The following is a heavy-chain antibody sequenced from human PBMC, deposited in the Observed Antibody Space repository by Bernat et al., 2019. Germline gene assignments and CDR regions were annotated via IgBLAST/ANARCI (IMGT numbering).Heavy chain of an antibody. J-gene: IGHJ3*02. CDR2: ISSSSSYI. CDR1: GFTFSSYS. V-gene: IGHV3-21*01. D-gene: IGHD6-13*01. Sequence: EVQLVESGGGLVKPGGSLRLSCAASGFTFSSYSMNWVRQAPGKGLEWVSSISSSSSYIYYADSVKGRFTISRDNAKNSLYLQMNSLRAEDTAVYYCASWRIAAAGMIPDAFDIWGQGTMVTVSS. CDR3: ASWRIAAAGMIPDAFDI.